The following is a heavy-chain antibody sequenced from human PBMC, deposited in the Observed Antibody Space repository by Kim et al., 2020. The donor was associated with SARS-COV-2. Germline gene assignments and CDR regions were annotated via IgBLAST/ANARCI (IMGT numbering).Heavy chain of an antibody. CDR2: IYYSGST. V-gene: IGHV4-59*01. CDR1: GGSISSYY. J-gene: IGHJ6*01. CDR3: ARETYGDYSPNYYGMDV. Sequence: SETLSLTCTVSGGSISSYYWSWIRQPPGKGLEWIGYIYYSGSTNYNPSLKSRVTISVDTSKNQFSLKLSSVTAADTAVYYCARETYGDYSPNYYGMDVWG. D-gene: IGHD4-17*01.